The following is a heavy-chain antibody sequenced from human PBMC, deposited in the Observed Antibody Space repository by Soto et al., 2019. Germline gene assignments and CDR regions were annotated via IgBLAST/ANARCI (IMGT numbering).Heavy chain of an antibody. V-gene: IGHV1-69*13. D-gene: IGHD3-22*01. Sequence: GASVKVSCKASGGTFSSYAISWVRQAPGQGLEWMGGIIPIFGTANYAQKFQGRVTITADESTSTAYMELSSLRSEDTAVYYCARADYYYDSSGYVDYWCQGTLVTVSS. J-gene: IGHJ4*02. CDR1: GGTFSSYA. CDR3: ARADYYYDSSGYVDY. CDR2: IIPIFGTA.